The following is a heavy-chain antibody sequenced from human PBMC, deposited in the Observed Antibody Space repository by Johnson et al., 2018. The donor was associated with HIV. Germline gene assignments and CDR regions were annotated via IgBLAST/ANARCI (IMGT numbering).Heavy chain of an antibody. CDR1: GFSFSSYG. Sequence: VQLVESGGGVVQPGRSLRLSCAASGFSFSSYGMAWVRQAPGKGLEWVTVISFAGVKKYYADSVKGRFTISRDNSKNTLYLQMNSLRAEDTAVYYCAKDQWSSSWTNDAFDIWGQGTMVTVSS. CDR3: AKDQWSSSWTNDAFDI. D-gene: IGHD6-13*01. CDR2: ISFAGVKK. J-gene: IGHJ3*02. V-gene: IGHV3-30*18.